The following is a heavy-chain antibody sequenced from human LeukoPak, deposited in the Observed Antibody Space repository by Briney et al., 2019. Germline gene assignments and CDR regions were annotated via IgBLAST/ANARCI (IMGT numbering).Heavy chain of an antibody. CDR1: GGTFISYA. J-gene: IGHJ3*02. D-gene: IGHD6-13*01. CDR3: AIAVPYSLNPDHDASDT. Sequence: GSSVKVSCKASGGTFISYAISWVRQAPGQGLEWKGRIIPIFGTANYAQKFQGRVTITTDESTSTAYMELSSLRSADTPVYYCAIAVPYSLNPDHDASDTSGQGTMVTVSS. V-gene: IGHV1-69*05. CDR2: IIPIFGTA.